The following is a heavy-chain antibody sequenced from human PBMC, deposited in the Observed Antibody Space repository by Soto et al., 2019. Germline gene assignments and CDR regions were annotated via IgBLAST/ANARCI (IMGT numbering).Heavy chain of an antibody. Sequence: LRLSCAASGFTFSGYAMTWVRQAPGKGLQWVAAISGSGHTIWYTDSVTGRFTISRDNSKYTLYLQMNSLRHEDSDVYFCARDDPFDFWGQGTQVTVSS. V-gene: IGHV3-23*01. CDR3: ARDDPFDF. CDR2: ISGSGHTI. CDR1: GFTFSGYA. J-gene: IGHJ4*02.